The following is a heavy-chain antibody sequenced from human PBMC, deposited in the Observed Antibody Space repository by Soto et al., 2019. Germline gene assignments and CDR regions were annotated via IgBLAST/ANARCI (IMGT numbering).Heavy chain of an antibody. CDR3: ASFLATVTRGHYGMDV. D-gene: IGHD4-17*01. J-gene: IGHJ6*02. Sequence: ASVKVSCKASGYTFTSYGISWVRQAPGQGLEWMGWISAYNGNTNYAQKLQGRVTMTTDTPTSTAYMELRSLRSDDTAVYYCASFLATVTRGHYGMDVWGQGTTVTVSS. V-gene: IGHV1-18*01. CDR2: ISAYNGNT. CDR1: GYTFTSYG.